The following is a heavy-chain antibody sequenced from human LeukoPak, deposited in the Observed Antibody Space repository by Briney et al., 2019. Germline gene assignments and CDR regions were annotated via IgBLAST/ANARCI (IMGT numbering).Heavy chain of an antibody. D-gene: IGHD1-26*01. CDR1: GGSISSNRHY. CDR3: TRFLKYSGSYYCDY. J-gene: IGHJ4*02. Sequence: SETLSLTCTVSGGSISSNRHYWGWIRQPPGKGLEWIGNIYYGGSTYYNPSLKSRVTISVDTSKNQFSLKLSSVTAADTAVYYCTRFLKYSGSYYCDYWGQGSLVTVSS. CDR2: IYYGGST. V-gene: IGHV4-39*01.